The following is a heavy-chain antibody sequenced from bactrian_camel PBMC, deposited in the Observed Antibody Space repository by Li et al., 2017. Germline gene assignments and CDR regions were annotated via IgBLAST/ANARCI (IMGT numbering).Heavy chain of an antibody. CDR2: IYSDGSAT. V-gene: IGHV3S5*01. D-gene: IGHD7*01. J-gene: IGHJ6*01. CDR3: VRDHEVTGLQLSF. CDR1: GFTFKNYY. Sequence: HVQLVESGGGLVQPGGSLRLSCAASGFTFKNYYMSWVRQAPGKGLEWVSSIYSDGSATHYRDSVNGRFTISRDNPKKTAYLLMNSLKPEDTAVYYCVRDHEVTGLQLSFWGQGTQVTVS.